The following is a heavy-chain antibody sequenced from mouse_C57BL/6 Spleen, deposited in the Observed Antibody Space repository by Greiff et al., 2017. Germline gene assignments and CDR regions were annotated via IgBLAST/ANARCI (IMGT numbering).Heavy chain of an antibody. Sequence: QVQLQQPGTELVKPGASVKLSCKASGYTFTSYWMHWVKQRPGQGLEWIGNINPSNGGTNYNEKFKSKATLTVDKSSSTAYMQLSSLTSEDSAVYYCARSGAQATLYYYAMDDWGQGTSVTVSS. J-gene: IGHJ4*01. V-gene: IGHV1-53*01. D-gene: IGHD3-2*02. CDR1: GYTFTSYW. CDR2: INPSNGGT. CDR3: ARSGAQATLYYYAMDD.